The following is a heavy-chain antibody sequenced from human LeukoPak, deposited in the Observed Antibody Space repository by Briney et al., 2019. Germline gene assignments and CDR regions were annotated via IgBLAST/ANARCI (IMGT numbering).Heavy chain of an antibody. J-gene: IGHJ4*02. D-gene: IGHD6-13*01. Sequence: PSETLSLTCAVYGGSFSGYSWTWIRQPPGKGLEWIGEIKDSGSPTFNPPLKSRVTMSVDTSKNQFSLKLSSVTAADTAVYYCARHAGGISATGTRPFDYWGQGTLVTVSS. CDR1: GGSFSGYS. V-gene: IGHV4-34*01. CDR3: ARHAGGISATGTRPFDY. CDR2: IKDSGSP.